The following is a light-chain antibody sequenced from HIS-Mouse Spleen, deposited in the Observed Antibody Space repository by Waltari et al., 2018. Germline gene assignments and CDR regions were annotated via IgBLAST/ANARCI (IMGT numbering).Light chain of an antibody. CDR3: AAWDDSLSGPV. CDR2: RNN. Sequence: QSVLTQPPSASGTPGPRVTIPCSGSSSNIGRNNVTWYQQLPGTAPKLPIYRNNQRPSGVPDRFSGSKSGTSASLAISGLRSEDEADYYCAAWDDSLSGPVFGGGTKLTVL. CDR1: SSNIGRNN. J-gene: IGLJ3*02. V-gene: IGLV1-47*01.